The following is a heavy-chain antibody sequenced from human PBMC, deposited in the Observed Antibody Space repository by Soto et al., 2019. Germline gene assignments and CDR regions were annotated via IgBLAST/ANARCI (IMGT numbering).Heavy chain of an antibody. CDR1: GGYISSYY. Sequence: SDTLSLTCTVSGGYISSYYWSWIRQPAGKGLEWIGRIYTSGSTNYNPSLKSRVTMSVDTSKNQFSLKLSSVTAADPAVYYCARDFSLSGYYYYFDYWGQGTLVTVS. V-gene: IGHV4-4*07. CDR3: ARDFSLSGYYYYFDY. D-gene: IGHD3-22*01. J-gene: IGHJ4*02. CDR2: IYTSGST.